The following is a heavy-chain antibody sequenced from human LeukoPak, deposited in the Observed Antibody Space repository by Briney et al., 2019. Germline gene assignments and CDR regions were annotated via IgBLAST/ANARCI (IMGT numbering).Heavy chain of an antibody. Sequence: GGSLRLSCAASGFSFSDYYMSWVRQAPGKGLEWISFIKTNAFTTYYADSVEGRFIISRDNAKNSLYLQMNSLRAEDTAVYYCARDRWVGAAFDYWGQGTLVTVSS. CDR3: ARDRWVGAAFDY. V-gene: IGHV3-11*04. J-gene: IGHJ4*02. D-gene: IGHD2-15*01. CDR2: IKTNAFTT. CDR1: GFSFSDYY.